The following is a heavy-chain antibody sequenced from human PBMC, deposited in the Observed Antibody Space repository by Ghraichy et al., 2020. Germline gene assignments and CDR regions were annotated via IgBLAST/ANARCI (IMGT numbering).Heavy chain of an antibody. Sequence: SETLSLTCAVSGYSISSGYYWGWIRQPPGKGLEWIGSIYHSGSTYYKPSLKSRVTISVDTSKNQFSLKLSSVTAADTAVYYCARDGPDYGDYVGAFDIWGQGTMVTVSS. CDR2: IYHSGST. J-gene: IGHJ3*02. V-gene: IGHV4-38-2*02. D-gene: IGHD4-17*01. CDR3: ARDGPDYGDYVGAFDI. CDR1: GYSISSGYY.